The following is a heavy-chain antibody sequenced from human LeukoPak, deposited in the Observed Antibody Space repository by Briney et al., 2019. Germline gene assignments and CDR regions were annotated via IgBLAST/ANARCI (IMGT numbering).Heavy chain of an antibody. V-gene: IGHV5-51*01. CDR3: ARIFGGYSSGWYAFDY. CDR2: IYPGDSDS. J-gene: IGHJ4*02. Sequence: GESLKISCKGSGYRFTSNWIGWVRQMPGKGLEWMGIIYPGDSDSRYSPSFQGQVTFSADKSISTAYLQWSSLKASDTAMYYCARIFGGYSSGWYAFDYWGQGTLVTVSS. D-gene: IGHD6-19*01. CDR1: GYRFTSNW.